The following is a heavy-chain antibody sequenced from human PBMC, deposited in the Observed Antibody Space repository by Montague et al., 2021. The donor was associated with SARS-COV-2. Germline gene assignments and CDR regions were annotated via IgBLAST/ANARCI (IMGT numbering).Heavy chain of an antibody. J-gene: IGHJ4*02. Sequence: SETLSLTCSVSGGSLRHYYWSWIRQPPGKALEWMGYIYYSGSNNYKPSPRFRLTLSVDTSSNQFSLKLNSLTSADTAVYYCARIHSSGWAYFFDYWGQGTLVCVSS. D-gene: IGHD6-19*01. V-gene: IGHV4-59*01. CDR2: IYYSGSN. CDR3: ARIHSSGWAYFFDY. CDR1: GGSLRHYY.